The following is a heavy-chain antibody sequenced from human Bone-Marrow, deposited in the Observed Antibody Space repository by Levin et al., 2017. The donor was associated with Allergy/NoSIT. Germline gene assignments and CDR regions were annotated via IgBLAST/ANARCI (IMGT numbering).Heavy chain of an antibody. V-gene: IGHV3-74*03. J-gene: IGHJ4*02. CDR2: IHTDGSDT. D-gene: IGHD1-14*01. CDR1: GFTFSSYV. CDR3: VRELRGEIYRKCDY. Sequence: LSLTCAASGFTFSSYVMHWVRQTPGKGLVWVSRIHTDGSDTAYADSVKGRFTISRDNDKNTLYLQMNSLRAEDTAVYYCVRELRGEIYRKCDYWGQGALVTVFS.